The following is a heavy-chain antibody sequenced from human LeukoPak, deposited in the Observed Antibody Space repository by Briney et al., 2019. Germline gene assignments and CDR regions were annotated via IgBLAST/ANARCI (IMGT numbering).Heavy chain of an antibody. D-gene: IGHD2-2*01. CDR1: GYTFTGYY. CDR2: INPNSGGT. Sequence: ASVKVSCKASGYTFTGYYMHWVRQAPGQGLEWMGWINPNSGGTNYAQKLQGRVTMTTDTSTSTAYTELSRLRSDDTAVYYCARCSNRSTSCYRGLGYWGQGTLVTVSS. V-gene: IGHV1-2*02. J-gene: IGHJ4*02. CDR3: ARCSNRSTSCYRGLGY.